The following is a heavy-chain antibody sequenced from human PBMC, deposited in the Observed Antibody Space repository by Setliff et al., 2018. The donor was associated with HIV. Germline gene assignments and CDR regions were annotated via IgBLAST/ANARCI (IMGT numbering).Heavy chain of an antibody. V-gene: IGHV3-20*01. CDR3: ARVNYYDSSGLEIAFDI. CDR2: INWSGGST. J-gene: IGHJ3*02. D-gene: IGHD3-22*01. Sequence: GGSLRLSCAASGFTFDDYVMSWVRQAPGKGLEWVSGINWSGGSTGYADSVKGRFTISRDNAKNSLYLQMNSLRAEDTALYHCARVNYYDSSGLEIAFDIWGQGTMVTVSS. CDR1: GFTFDDYV.